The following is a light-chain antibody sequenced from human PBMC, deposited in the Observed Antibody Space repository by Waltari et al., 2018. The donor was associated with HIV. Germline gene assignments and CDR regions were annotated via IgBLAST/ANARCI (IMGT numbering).Light chain of an antibody. CDR2: SAS. CDR3: QEYRSAPQT. J-gene: IGKJ1*01. Sequence: DLQMTQSPSSLSASVGHGITITCRASQGIRHYLAWYQQKPGKVPKLLIHSASTLHSGVPFRFSGSGSGTDFTLTISNLQPEDVATYYCQEYRSAPQTFGQGTKVEIK. CDR1: QGIRHY. V-gene: IGKV1-27*01.